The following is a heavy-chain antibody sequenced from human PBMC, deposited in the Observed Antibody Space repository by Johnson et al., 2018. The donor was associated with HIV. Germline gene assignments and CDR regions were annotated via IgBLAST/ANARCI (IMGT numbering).Heavy chain of an antibody. CDR2: IRYDGSNK. CDR1: GFTFSSYG. J-gene: IGHJ3*02. CDR3: ARGRKDIEAADGLDNDAFDM. Sequence: VQLVESGGGVVQPGGSLRLSCAASGFTFSSYGMHWVRQAPGKGLEWVAFIRYDGSNKYYADSLKGRFTISRANSKNTLYLQMDSLRPEDTAVYYCARGRKDIEAADGLDNDAFDMWGQGTMVTVSS. D-gene: IGHD5-12*01. V-gene: IGHV3-30*02.